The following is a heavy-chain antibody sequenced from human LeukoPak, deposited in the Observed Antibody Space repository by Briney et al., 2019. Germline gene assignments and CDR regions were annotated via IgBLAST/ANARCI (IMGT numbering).Heavy chain of an antibody. CDR2: INHSGST. CDR1: GGSFSGYY. CDR3: ARGRRDGSSWYHYLDY. J-gene: IGHJ4*02. D-gene: IGHD6-13*01. Sequence: PSETLSLTCAVYGGSFSGYYWSWIRQPPGKGLEWIGEINHSGSTNYNPSLKSRVTISVDTSKNQFSLKLSSVTAADTAVYYCARGRRDGSSWYHYLDYWGQGTLVTVSS. V-gene: IGHV4-34*01.